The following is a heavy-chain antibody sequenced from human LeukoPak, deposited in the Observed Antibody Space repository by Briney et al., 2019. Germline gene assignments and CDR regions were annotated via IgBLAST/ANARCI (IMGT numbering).Heavy chain of an antibody. CDR3: AKERGSGYYFFWFDP. V-gene: IGHV3-30*18. CDR2: ISYDGSNK. CDR1: GFTFSSYG. Sequence: PGGSLRLSCAVSGFTFSSYGMHWVRQAPGKGLEWVAVISYDGSNKYYADSVKGRFTISRDNSKNTLYLQMNSLRADDTAVYYCAKERGSGYYFFWFDPWGQGTLVTVSS. D-gene: IGHD3-22*01. J-gene: IGHJ5*02.